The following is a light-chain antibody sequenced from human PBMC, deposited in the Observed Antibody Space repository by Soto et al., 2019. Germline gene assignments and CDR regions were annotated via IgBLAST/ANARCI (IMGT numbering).Light chain of an antibody. J-gene: IGKJ4*01. CDR2: WAS. CDR3: QQYYGGLALT. Sequence: DIVMTQSPDSLAVSLGERATINCKSSQSVFYRSNNKNYLSWYQQKPGRPPKLLIYWASIRESGVPDRFRGSGSGTDFTLTITSLQAEDVAIYYCQQYYGGLALTFSGGTKVAIK. V-gene: IGKV4-1*01. CDR1: QSVFYRSNNKNY.